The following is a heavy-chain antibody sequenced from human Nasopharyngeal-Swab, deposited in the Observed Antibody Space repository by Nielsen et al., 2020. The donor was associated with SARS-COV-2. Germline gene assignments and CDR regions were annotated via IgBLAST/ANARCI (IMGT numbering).Heavy chain of an antibody. CDR1: GGTFISYA. CDR2: IIPIFGTA. Sequence: SVKVSCKASGGTFISYAISWVRQAPGQGLEWMGGIIPIFGTANYAQKFQGRVTITADKSTSTACMELSSLRSEDTAVYYCARGKGYCSGGSCYNWFDPWGQGTLVTVSS. D-gene: IGHD2-15*01. V-gene: IGHV1-69*06. CDR3: ARGKGYCSGGSCYNWFDP. J-gene: IGHJ5*02.